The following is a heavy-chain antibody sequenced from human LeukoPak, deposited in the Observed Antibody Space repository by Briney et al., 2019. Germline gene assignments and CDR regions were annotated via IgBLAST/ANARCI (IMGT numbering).Heavy chain of an antibody. CDR1: GGSISSSRYY. D-gene: IGHD2-15*01. CDR2: LYYSGST. Sequence: SETLSLTCTVPGGSISSSRYYWGWIRQPPGKGLAWIGSLYYSGSTYYNPSLKSRVTISVATSKYHFSLKLSSVTAADTAVYYCARQSLGWSPGNPFDYWGQGTLVTVSS. V-gene: IGHV4-39*01. CDR3: ARQSLGWSPGNPFDY. J-gene: IGHJ4*02.